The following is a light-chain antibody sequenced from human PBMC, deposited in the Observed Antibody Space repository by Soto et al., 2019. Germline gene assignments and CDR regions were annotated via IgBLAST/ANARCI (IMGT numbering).Light chain of an antibody. Sequence: EIVLTQSPATLSLSPGERATLSCRASQSVSNNVVAWYQQNPGQAPRLLIYGASTRATGIPAVFSGSGSVTDFTLTISRLQSEDFAVYYCQLYRNSPMHTFGQGTRLEIK. CDR3: QLYRNSPMHT. V-gene: IGKV3-20*01. CDR2: GAS. CDR1: QSVSNNV. J-gene: IGKJ2*01.